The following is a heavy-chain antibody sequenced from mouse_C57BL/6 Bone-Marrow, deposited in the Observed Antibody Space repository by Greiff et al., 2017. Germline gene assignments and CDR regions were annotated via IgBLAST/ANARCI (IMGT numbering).Heavy chain of an antibody. CDR1: GYAFSSSW. Sequence: QVQPQQSGPELVKPGASVKISCKASGYAFSSSWMNWVKQRPGKGLEWIGRIYPGDGDTNYNGKFKGKATLTADKSSSTADMQLSSLTSEDSAVYFCARDPHYYGSSSRWYFDVWGTGTTVTVSS. D-gene: IGHD1-1*01. V-gene: IGHV1-82*01. CDR2: IYPGDGDT. J-gene: IGHJ1*03. CDR3: ARDPHYYGSSSRWYFDV.